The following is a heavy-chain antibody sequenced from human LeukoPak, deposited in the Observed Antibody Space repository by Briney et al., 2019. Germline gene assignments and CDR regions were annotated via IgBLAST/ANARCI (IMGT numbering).Heavy chain of an antibody. D-gene: IGHD3-10*01. J-gene: IGHJ6*03. CDR1: GFTFSSYA. Sequence: GGSLRLSCAASGFTFSSYAMSWVRQAPGKGLEWVSAISGSGGSTYYADSVKGRFTISRDNAKNSLYLQMNSLRADDTAVYYCARFAAGGSYSYYMDVWGKGTTVTVSS. V-gene: IGHV3-23*01. CDR3: ARFAAGGSYSYYMDV. CDR2: ISGSGGST.